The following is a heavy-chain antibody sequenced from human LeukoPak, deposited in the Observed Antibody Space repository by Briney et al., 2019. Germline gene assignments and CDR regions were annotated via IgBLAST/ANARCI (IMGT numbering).Heavy chain of an antibody. CDR1: GSTFSSYT. CDR2: IIPILGVT. J-gene: IGHJ4*02. D-gene: IGHD1-26*01. V-gene: IGHV1-69*04. CDR3: ARDRRLKSGTYYYFDY. Sequence: ASVKVSCKASGSTFSSYTINWVRQAPGQGLEWMGRIIPILGVTNYAQKFQGRVTITADKSTSTAYMELSTLTSEDTAVYYCARDRRLKSGTYYYFDYWGQGTLVTVS.